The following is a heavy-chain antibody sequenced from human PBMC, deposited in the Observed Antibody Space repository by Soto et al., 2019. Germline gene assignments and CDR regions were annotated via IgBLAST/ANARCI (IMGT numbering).Heavy chain of an antibody. D-gene: IGHD3-22*01. CDR1: GGTFSSYA. CDR2: IIPIFGTA. Sequence: VASVKVSCKASGGTFSSYAISWVRQAPGQGLEWMGGIIPIFGTANYAQKFQGRVTITADESTSTAYMELSSLRSEDTAVYYCARLDYYDSSGYYPYFDYWGQGTLVTVSS. CDR3: ARLDYYDSSGYYPYFDY. J-gene: IGHJ4*02. V-gene: IGHV1-69*13.